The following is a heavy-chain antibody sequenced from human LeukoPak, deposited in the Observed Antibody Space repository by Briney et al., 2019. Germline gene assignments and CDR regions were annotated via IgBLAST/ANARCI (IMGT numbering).Heavy chain of an antibody. CDR2: ISAYNGNT. D-gene: IGHD4-11*01. Sequence: ASATVSFKASGYTFTIYGISWVRQAPGQGLEWMGWISAYNGNTNYAQKLQGRVTMTTDTSTSTAYMELRSLRSDDTAVYYCARDRRDYYYYYYGMDVWGQGTTVTVSS. J-gene: IGHJ6*02. V-gene: IGHV1-18*01. CDR3: ARDRRDYYYYYYGMDV. CDR1: GYTFTIYG.